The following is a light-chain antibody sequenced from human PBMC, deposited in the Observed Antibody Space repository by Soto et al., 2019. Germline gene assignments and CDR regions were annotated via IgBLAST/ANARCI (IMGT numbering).Light chain of an antibody. V-gene: IGKV1-39*01. CDR2: GAS. Sequence: DIQMTQSPSSLSASIGDRVTITCRPSQSISTYLHWYQQKPGEAPKLLISGASSLQSGIPSRFSGNGSGTEFTLSITSLQREDFAIYFCQQSYSTLYTFGHWTKLEIK. CDR1: QSISTY. J-gene: IGKJ2*01. CDR3: QQSYSTLYT.